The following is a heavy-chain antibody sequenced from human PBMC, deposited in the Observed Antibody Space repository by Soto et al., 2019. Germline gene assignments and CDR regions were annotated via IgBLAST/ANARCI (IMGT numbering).Heavy chain of an antibody. Sequence: PGESLKISCKGSGYTFTSYWIGWVRQMPGKGLGWMGIIYPGDSDTRYSPSFQGQVTISADKSISTAFLQWSSVKASDTAMYYCARHPIVGATLLFAFDTWGQGTMVTVSS. D-gene: IGHD1-26*01. CDR2: IYPGDSDT. CDR1: GYTFTSYW. J-gene: IGHJ3*02. CDR3: ARHPIVGATLLFAFDT. V-gene: IGHV5-51*01.